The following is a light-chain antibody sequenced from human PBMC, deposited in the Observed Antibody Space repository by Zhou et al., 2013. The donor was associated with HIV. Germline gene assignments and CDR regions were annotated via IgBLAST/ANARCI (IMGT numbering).Light chain of an antibody. CDR2: GAS. CDR1: QTVYSSY. V-gene: IGKV3-20*01. CDR3: QQYGSSPVT. Sequence: EFVLTQSPGTLSLSPGERATLSCRASQTVYSSYLAWFQQKPGQAPRLLIYGASTRATGIPDRFSGSGSGTDFTLTISRLEPEDFAVYFCQQYGSSPVTFGRGDQAGDQT. J-gene: IGKJ2*01.